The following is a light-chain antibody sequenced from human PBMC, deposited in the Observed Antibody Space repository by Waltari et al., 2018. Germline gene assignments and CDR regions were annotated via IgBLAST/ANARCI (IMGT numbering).Light chain of an antibody. Sequence: QTVVTQEPSLSVPPGGTVTLTCGLRSGSVSGGYYPSWYQQTPGQAPRTLIYATNTRSSGVPDRCSGSVLGNKAALTITGAQADDESAYYCVLYLGSGISVFGGGTKLTVL. CDR2: ATN. CDR1: SGSVSGGYY. CDR3: VLYLGSGISV. V-gene: IGLV8-61*01. J-gene: IGLJ3*02.